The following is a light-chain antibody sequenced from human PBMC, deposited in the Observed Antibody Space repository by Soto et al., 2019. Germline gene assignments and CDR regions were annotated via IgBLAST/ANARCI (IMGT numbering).Light chain of an antibody. V-gene: IGKV3-20*01. CDR3: QQYWRPPWT. J-gene: IGKJ1*01. CDR2: GAS. Sequence: TVLTKRPGTRRVLQEARATFSSRASQSVSSSYLAWYQQKPGQAPRLLIYGASSRASGIPDRFSGSGSGTDFTLTISSLEPEDFAVYCCQQYWRPPWTFGQGTKVDIK. CDR1: QSVSSSY.